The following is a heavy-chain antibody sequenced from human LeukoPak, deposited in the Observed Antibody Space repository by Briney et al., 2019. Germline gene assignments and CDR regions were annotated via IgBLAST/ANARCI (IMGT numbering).Heavy chain of an antibody. CDR3: ARAKITIFGVVIIPPYFDY. CDR1: GGSFSGYY. D-gene: IGHD3-3*01. V-gene: IGHV4-34*01. Sequence: SETLSLTCAVYGGSFSGYYWSWIRQPPGKGLEWIGEINHSGSTNYNPSLKSRVTISVDTSKNQFSLELSSVTAADTAVYYCARAKITIFGVVIIPPYFDYWGQGTLVTVSS. J-gene: IGHJ4*02. CDR2: INHSGST.